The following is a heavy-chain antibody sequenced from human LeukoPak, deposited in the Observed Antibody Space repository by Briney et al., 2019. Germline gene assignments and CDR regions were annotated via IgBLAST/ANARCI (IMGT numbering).Heavy chain of an antibody. Sequence: GGSLRLSCAASGFTFSSYSMNWVRKAPGKGLGWGSYISSSSSTIYYADPVKGRFTISRDNAKNSLYLQMNGLIAEDTAVFFCAREGSSSGYVDYWGQGTLVTVSS. CDR3: AREGSSSGYVDY. V-gene: IGHV3-48*01. CDR2: ISSSSSTI. J-gene: IGHJ4*02. CDR1: GFTFSSYS. D-gene: IGHD5-18*01.